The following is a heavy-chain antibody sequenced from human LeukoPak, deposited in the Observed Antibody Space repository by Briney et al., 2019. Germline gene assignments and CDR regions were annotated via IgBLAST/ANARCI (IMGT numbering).Heavy chain of an antibody. V-gene: IGHV3-21*01. J-gene: IGHJ4*02. Sequence: GGSLRLSCAASGFTFSSYSMNWVRQAPGKGLEWVSSISSSSSYIYYADSVKGRFTISRDNAKNSLYLQMNSLRAEDTAVYYCARDSVIYSSSSGFDYWGQGTLVTVSS. D-gene: IGHD6-6*01. CDR3: ARDSVIYSSSSGFDY. CDR1: GFTFSSYS. CDR2: ISSSSSYI.